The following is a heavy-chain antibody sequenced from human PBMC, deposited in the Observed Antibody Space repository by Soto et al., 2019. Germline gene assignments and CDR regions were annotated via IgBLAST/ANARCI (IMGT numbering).Heavy chain of an antibody. CDR1: GDSISSYY. V-gene: IGHV4-59*01. J-gene: IGHJ4*02. CDR3: TKSDRGHNYAFY. CDR2: IFYSGST. D-gene: IGHD5-18*01. Sequence: ETLSLTCTVSGDSISSYYWSWIRQPPGKGLEWIGNIFYSGSTNYNPSLKSRVIISVDTSKNQFSLKLSSVTAADTAVYYCTKSDRGHNYAFYWGQGTLVTVSS.